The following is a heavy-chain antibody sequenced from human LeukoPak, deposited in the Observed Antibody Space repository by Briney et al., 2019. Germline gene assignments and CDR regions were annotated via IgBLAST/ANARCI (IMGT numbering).Heavy chain of an antibody. CDR1: GFTFSSYG. CDR2: IWYDGSNK. V-gene: IGHV3-33*01. CDR3: ARDKDYYGSGSPFDY. Sequence: GGSLRPSCAASGFTFSSYGMHWVRQAPGKGLEWVAVIWYDGSNKYYADSVKGRFTISRDNSKNTLYLQMNSLRAEDTAVYYCARDKDYYGSGSPFDYWGQGTLVTVSS. J-gene: IGHJ4*02. D-gene: IGHD3-10*01.